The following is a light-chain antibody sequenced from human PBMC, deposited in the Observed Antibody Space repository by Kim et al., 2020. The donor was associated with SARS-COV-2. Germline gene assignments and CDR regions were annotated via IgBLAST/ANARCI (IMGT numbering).Light chain of an antibody. CDR1: SSDVGVYNS. Sequence: QSALTQPRSVSGSPGQSVTISCTGTSSDVGVYNSVSWYQQHPGKAPKLIIYTVSERPSGVPNRFSGSKSGNTASLTISGLQAEDEADYYCFSYAGSVMFGGGTKLTVL. CDR2: TVS. V-gene: IGLV2-11*01. CDR3: FSYAGSVM. J-gene: IGLJ3*02.